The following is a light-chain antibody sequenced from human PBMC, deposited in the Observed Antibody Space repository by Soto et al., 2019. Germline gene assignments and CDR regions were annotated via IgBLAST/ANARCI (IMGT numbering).Light chain of an antibody. CDR1: QSVFHSANNMNY. J-gene: IGKJ2*01. Sequence: DTVMTQSPDSLAVSLGERATINCKSSQSVFHSANNMNYLAWYQQKPGQSPKLLISWASIRDSGVPDRFSGSVSGTDFTLTINSLQAEDAAVYYCQQFYNTPPYTFGQGTRLEIK. CDR3: QQFYNTPPYT. CDR2: WAS. V-gene: IGKV4-1*01.